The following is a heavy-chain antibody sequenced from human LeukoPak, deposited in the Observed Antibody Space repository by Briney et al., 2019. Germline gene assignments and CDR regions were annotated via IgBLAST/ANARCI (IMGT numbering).Heavy chain of an antibody. J-gene: IGHJ4*02. CDR2: ISWNSGSI. V-gene: IGHV3-9*01. CDR1: GFTFDDYA. D-gene: IGHD2-8*01. CDR3: AATSRMGYFDY. Sequence: PGGSLRLSCAASGFTFDDYAMHWVRQAPGKGLEWVSGISWNSGSIGYADSVKGRFTISRDNAKNSLYLQMNSLRAEDTALYYCAATSRMGYFDYRGQGTLVTVSS.